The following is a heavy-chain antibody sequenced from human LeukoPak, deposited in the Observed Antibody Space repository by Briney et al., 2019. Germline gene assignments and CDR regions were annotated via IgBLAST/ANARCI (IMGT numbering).Heavy chain of an antibody. D-gene: IGHD4-23*01. J-gene: IGHJ4*02. CDR1: AFTFSSYW. CDR2: MKEGGGEI. CDR3: ARDRGYSTFDY. V-gene: IGHV3-7*01. Sequence: GGSLRLSCEASAFTFSSYWMSWVRQAPGKGLEWVANMKEGGGEINYVDTVKGRFTISRDNAKNSLFLQMNSLRVEDTAVYYCARDRGYSTFDYWGQGTLVTVSS.